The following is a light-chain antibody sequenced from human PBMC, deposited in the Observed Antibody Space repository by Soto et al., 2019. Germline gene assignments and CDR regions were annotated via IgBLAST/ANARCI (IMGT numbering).Light chain of an antibody. CDR3: QQYGGSRT. CDR2: GVS. V-gene: IGKV3-20*01. CDR1: QSISNNY. J-gene: IGKJ1*01. Sequence: EIVLTQSPGTLSLSPGERATLSCRASQSISNNYLAWYQQKPGQTPRLLIYGVSSRATGIPVRFSGSGSGTDFTLTISRLEPEDFAVYYCQQYGGSRTFGQGTKVEIK.